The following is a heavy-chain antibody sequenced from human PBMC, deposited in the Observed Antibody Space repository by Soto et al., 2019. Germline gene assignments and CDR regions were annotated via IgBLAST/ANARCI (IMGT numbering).Heavy chain of an antibody. D-gene: IGHD6-13*01. CDR3: TRGSSSSWSRYYFDY. V-gene: IGHV3-30-3*01. CDR1: GFTFSSYA. J-gene: IGHJ4*02. Sequence: QVQLVESGGGVVQPGRSLRLSCAASGFTFSSYAMHWVRQSPGKGLEWVAVISYDGANKYYADSVKGRFSASRDNSKNTLYLQMNSLTADDTAIYFSTRGSSSSWSRYYFDYWGQGTLVTVSS. CDR2: ISYDGANK.